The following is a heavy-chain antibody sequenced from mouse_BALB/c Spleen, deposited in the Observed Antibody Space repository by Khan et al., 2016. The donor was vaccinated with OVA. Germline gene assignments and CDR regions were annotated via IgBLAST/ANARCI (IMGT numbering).Heavy chain of an antibody. V-gene: IGHV5-12-1*01. CDR1: GFAFSYYD. J-gene: IGHJ2*01. D-gene: IGHD1-1*01. CDR2: ISTGGDNT. Sequence: EVELVESGGGLVKPGGSLKLSCAASGFAFSYYDMSWVRQTPETRLEWVAFISTGGDNTYYPDTVKGRFTISRDNAKNTLYRQMSSLKSEDTAMYYCTRPHYYGSNYYFDYWGQGTTLTVSS. CDR3: TRPHYYGSNYYFDY.